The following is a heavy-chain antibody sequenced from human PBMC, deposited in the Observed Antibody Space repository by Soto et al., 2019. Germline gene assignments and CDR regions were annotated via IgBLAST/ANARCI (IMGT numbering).Heavy chain of an antibody. CDR1: GGSISSYY. J-gene: IGHJ6*03. D-gene: IGHD4-4*01. Sequence: SETLSLTCTVSGGSISSYYWSWIRQPPGKGLEWIGYIYYSGSTNYNPSLKSRVTISVDTSKNQFSLKLSSVTAADTAVYYCARQSVLLATVTTDYYMDVWGKGTTVTVSS. CDR3: ARQSVLLATVTTDYYMDV. CDR2: IYYSGST. V-gene: IGHV4-59*08.